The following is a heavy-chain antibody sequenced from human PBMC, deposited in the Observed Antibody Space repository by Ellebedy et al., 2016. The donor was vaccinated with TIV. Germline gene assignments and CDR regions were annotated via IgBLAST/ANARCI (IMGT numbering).Heavy chain of an antibody. CDR1: GFTFSNYW. Sequence: PGGSLRLSCAAPGFTFSNYWMHWVRQAPGKGLVWVSRIYNDGSSTSYADSVEGRFTISRDNPKNTVYLKMNSLRVEDTAVYYCVRDGSYDYGDYWGQGTVVTVSS. V-gene: IGHV3-74*01. D-gene: IGHD3-16*01. J-gene: IGHJ4*02. CDR3: VRDGSYDYGDY. CDR2: IYNDGSST.